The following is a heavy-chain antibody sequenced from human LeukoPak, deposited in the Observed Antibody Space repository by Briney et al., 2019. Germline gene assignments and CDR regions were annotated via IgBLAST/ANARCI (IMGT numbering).Heavy chain of an antibody. V-gene: IGHV4-39*01. CDR3: ARHSEFYYYGTASYYITWFDP. CDR2: IIYSGNT. D-gene: IGHD3-10*01. CDR1: GGSISINNYY. Sequence: PSETLSLTCTVSGGSISINNYYWAWIRQPAGKGLEWIGSIIYSGNTHYNASLRSRVTITVDTSRNQFSLKLSSVTAADTAVYYCARHSEFYYYGTASYYITWFDPWGQGTQVSVSS. J-gene: IGHJ5*02.